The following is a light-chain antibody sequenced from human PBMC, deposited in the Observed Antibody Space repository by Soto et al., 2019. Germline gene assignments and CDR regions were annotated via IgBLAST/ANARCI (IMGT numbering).Light chain of an antibody. J-gene: IGKJ4*01. CDR3: QQRSNWPLT. Sequence: EIVLTQSPATLSLSPGDRATLSCRASQGISRHLAWYQQKPGQAPRLLIYTTSNRATGIPARFSGSGSGTDFTLTIGSLEPEDFAVYYCQQRSNWPLTFGGGTKVEIK. CDR2: TTS. V-gene: IGKV3-11*01. CDR1: QGISRH.